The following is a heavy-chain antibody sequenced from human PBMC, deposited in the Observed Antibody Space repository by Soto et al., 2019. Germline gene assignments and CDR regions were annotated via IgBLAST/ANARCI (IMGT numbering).Heavy chain of an antibody. CDR3: ARDEPDTGEGFDI. V-gene: IGHV4-4*07. J-gene: IGHJ3*02. Sequence: SETLSLTCSVSGASMNTYFWSWIRQPAGKGLEWIGRVYTSGTTNYNPSLKSRVTMSVDTSKKQVPLKLISLTAADTGLYYCARDEPDTGEGFDIWGQGTMVTVSS. CDR1: GASMNTYF. D-gene: IGHD3-10*01. CDR2: VYTSGTT.